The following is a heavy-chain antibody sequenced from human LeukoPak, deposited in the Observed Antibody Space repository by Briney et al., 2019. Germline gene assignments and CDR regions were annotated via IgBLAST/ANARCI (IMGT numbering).Heavy chain of an antibody. CDR3: ARSRGLRDAFDI. J-gene: IGHJ3*02. V-gene: IGHV3-53*04. CDR2: IYSGGST. CDR1: GFTVSSNY. D-gene: IGHD5-12*01. Sequence: GGSLRLSCAASGFTVSSNYMSWVRQAPGKGLEWVSVIYSGGSTYYADSVKGRFTISGHNSKNTLYLQMNSLRAEDTAVYYCARSRGLRDAFDIWGQGTMVTVSS.